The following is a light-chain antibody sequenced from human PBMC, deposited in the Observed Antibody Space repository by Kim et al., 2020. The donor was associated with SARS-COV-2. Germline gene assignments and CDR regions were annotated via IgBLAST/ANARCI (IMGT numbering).Light chain of an antibody. J-gene: IGLJ2*01. CDR3: QAWDSSRV. V-gene: IGLV3-1*01. CDR1: KLGDKY. Sequence: VAVSPGQTASITCSGDKLGDKYACWYQQKPGQSPVLVIYKDSKRPSGIPERFSGSNSGNTATLTIRGTQAMDEADYYCQAWDSSRVFGGGTQLTVL. CDR2: KDS.